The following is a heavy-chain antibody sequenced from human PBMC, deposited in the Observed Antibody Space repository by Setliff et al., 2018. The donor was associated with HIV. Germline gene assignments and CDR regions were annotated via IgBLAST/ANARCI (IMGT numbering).Heavy chain of an antibody. Sequence: PGGSLRLSCAASGFTFSSYGMHWVRQSPGKGLEWVTFIRYDGSHKYYSDSVKGRFTISRDNSKNTLYLQMNSLRAEDTAVYYCAKDLRGYSGYNGYWGQGTPVTVSS. CDR1: GFTFSSYG. D-gene: IGHD5-12*01. CDR2: IRYDGSHK. V-gene: IGHV3-30*02. J-gene: IGHJ4*02. CDR3: AKDLRGYSGYNGY.